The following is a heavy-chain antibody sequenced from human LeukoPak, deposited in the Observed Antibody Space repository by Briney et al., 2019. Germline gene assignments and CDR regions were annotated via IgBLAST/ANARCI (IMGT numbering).Heavy chain of an antibody. J-gene: IGHJ4*02. D-gene: IGHD5-18*01. CDR1: GFTFSSYA. V-gene: IGHV3-23*01. Sequence: GGSLRLSCVASGFTFSSYAMSWVRQAPGKGLEWVSAISGSGGSTYYADSVKGRFTISRDNSKNTLYLQMNSLRAEDTAVYYCAKRSGYSYGYFDYWGQGTLVTVSS. CDR3: AKRSGYSYGYFDY. CDR2: ISGSGGST.